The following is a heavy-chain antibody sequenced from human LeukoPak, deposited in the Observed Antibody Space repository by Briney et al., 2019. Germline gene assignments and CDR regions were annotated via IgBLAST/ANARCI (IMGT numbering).Heavy chain of an antibody. CDR1: GFTFSSYG. CDR2: IWYDGSNK. Sequence: GGSLRLSCAASGFTFSSYGMHWVRQAPGKGLEWVAVIWYDGSNKYYADSVKGRFTISRDNSKNTLYMQMNSLRAEDTAVYYGARDLAAAGNFYYYYYGMDVWGQGTTVTVSS. V-gene: IGHV3-33*01. J-gene: IGHJ6*02. CDR3: ARDLAAAGNFYYYYYGMDV. D-gene: IGHD6-13*01.